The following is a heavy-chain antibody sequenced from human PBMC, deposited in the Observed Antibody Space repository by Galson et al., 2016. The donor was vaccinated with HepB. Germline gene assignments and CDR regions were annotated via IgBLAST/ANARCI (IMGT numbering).Heavy chain of an antibody. Sequence: SLRLSCAASGFTFTTHAITWVRQAPGKGLEWVSGISANGRKTFCADSVRGRFSISRDNSKNILYLQMNSLTAEATTVYYCAKAAFPAPDIVATGTADHWGRGTLVTVSS. CDR3: AKAAFPAPDIVATGTADH. CDR2: ISANGRKT. V-gene: IGHV3-23*01. J-gene: IGHJ4*02. D-gene: IGHD5-12*01. CDR1: GFTFTTHA.